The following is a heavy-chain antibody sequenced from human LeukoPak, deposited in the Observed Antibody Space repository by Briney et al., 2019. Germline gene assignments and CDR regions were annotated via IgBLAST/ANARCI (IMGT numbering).Heavy chain of an antibody. CDR1: GGSISSYY. CDR3: ARAGYCSSTSCLAPNFDP. J-gene: IGHJ5*02. V-gene: IGHV4-4*07. CDR2: IYTSGST. D-gene: IGHD2-2*01. Sequence: PSETLSLTCTVSGGSISSYYWSWIRQPAGKGLEWIGRIYTSGSTNYNPSLKSRVTMSVDTSKNQFSLKLSSVTAADTAVYYCARAGYCSSTSCLAPNFDPWGQGTLVTVSS.